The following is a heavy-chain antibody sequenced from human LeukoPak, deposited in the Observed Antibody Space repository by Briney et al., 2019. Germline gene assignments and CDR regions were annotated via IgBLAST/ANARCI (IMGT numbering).Heavy chain of an antibody. Sequence: PSETLSLTCTVSGGSISSHYWSWIRQPPGKGLERIGYIYYSGSTNYNPSLKSRVTISVDTSKNQFSLKLSSVTAADTAVYYCARDSTYYDFWSGYNAFDIWGQGTMVTVSS. V-gene: IGHV4-59*11. J-gene: IGHJ3*02. D-gene: IGHD3-3*01. CDR1: GGSISSHY. CDR3: ARDSTYYDFWSGYNAFDI. CDR2: IYYSGST.